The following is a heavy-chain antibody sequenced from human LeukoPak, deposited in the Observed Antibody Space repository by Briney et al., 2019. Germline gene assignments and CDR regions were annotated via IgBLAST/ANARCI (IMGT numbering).Heavy chain of an antibody. V-gene: IGHV3-21*01. CDR3: ARVGFYDFWSGINFFDY. Sequence: GVSLRLSCAASGFTFSSHSVNWVRQAPGKGLEWVSSITSSSSTYYSDSVKGRFTISRDNAKNSLYLQMNSLRVEDTAVYYCARVGFYDFWSGINFFDYWGQGTLVTVS. J-gene: IGHJ4*02. D-gene: IGHD3-3*01. CDR1: GFTFSSHS. CDR2: ITSSSST.